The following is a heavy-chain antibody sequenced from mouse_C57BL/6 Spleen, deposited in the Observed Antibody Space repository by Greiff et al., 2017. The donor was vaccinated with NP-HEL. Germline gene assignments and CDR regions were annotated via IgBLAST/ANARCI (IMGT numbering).Heavy chain of an antibody. Sequence: VKLQQPGAELVKPGASVKLSCKASGYTFTSYWMHWVKQRPGQGLEWIGMIHPNSGSTNYNEKFKSKATLTVDKSSSTAYMQLSSLTSEDSAVYYCAREGGTGYYFDYWGQGTTLTVSS. J-gene: IGHJ2*01. CDR2: IHPNSGST. V-gene: IGHV1-64*01. CDR1: GYTFTSYW. D-gene: IGHD3-3*01. CDR3: AREGGTGYYFDY.